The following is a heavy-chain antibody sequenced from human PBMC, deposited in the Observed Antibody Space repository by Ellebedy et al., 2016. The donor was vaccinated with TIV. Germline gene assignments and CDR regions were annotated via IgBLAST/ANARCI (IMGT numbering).Heavy chain of an antibody. CDR2: IRPRDSET. D-gene: IGHD2-15*01. CDR1: GYSFTNYW. Sequence: GESLKISCKGSGYSFTNYWIGLVRQMPGKGLELMGIIRPRDSETRYSPSFQGQVTISADKSISTAYLQWSSLKASDTAVYYCARPYCSGGSCYRDALDIWGQGTVVTVSS. CDR3: ARPYCSGGSCYRDALDI. J-gene: IGHJ3*02. V-gene: IGHV5-51*01.